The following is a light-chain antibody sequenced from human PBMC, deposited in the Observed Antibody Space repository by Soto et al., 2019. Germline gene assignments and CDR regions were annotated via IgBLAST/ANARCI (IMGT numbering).Light chain of an antibody. V-gene: IGLV2-8*01. Sequence: QSALTQPPSASGSPGQSVNISCTGTSSDGGGYNYVSWYQQHPGKAPKLMIYEVSKRPSGVPDRFSGSKSGNTASLTVSGLQAEDEADYYCSSFAGSNNLGVFGGGTKVTVL. CDR2: EVS. CDR1: SSDGGGYNY. J-gene: IGLJ2*01. CDR3: SSFAGSNNLGV.